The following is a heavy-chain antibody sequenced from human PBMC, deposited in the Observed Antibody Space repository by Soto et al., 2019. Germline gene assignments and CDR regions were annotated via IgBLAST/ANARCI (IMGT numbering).Heavy chain of an antibody. V-gene: IGHV4-39*01. CDR1: GGSVSSRSYY. D-gene: IGHD3-22*01. CDR3: VRHLYYYDTSGYFDAFDI. Sequence: QLQLQESGPGLVKPSETLSLTCTVSGGSVSSRSYYWGWIRQAPGRGLEWIGSIYYSGSTYYNPSLKSRVTISVNTSKTQFSLQLSSVPVADTAGYYCVRHLYYYDTSGYFDAFDIWGQGTMVTVSS. J-gene: IGHJ3*02. CDR2: IYYSGST.